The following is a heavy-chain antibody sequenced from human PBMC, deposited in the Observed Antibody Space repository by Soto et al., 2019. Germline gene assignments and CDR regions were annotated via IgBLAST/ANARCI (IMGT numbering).Heavy chain of an antibody. D-gene: IGHD3-3*01. CDR1: GFTFSSYA. J-gene: IGHJ5*02. V-gene: IGHV3-23*01. CDR3: GKPPPPPITIFARGFGWFDP. Sequence: GGSLRLSCAASGFTFSSYAMSWVRQAPGKGLEWVSAISGSGGSTYYADSVKGRFTISRDNSKNTLYLQMNSLRAEDTAVYYCGKPPPPPITIFARGFGWFDPWGQGTLVTVSS. CDR2: ISGSGGST.